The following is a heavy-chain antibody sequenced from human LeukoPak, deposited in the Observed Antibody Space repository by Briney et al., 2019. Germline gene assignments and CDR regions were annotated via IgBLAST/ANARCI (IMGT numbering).Heavy chain of an antibody. Sequence: KTSETLSLTCTVSGGSISSGKYYWSWIRQPAGKELEWIVRIYTGGTTSYNPSLKSRVTISVDTSKNQFSLMLSSVTAADTAVYYCARGGPDWDYYFDFWGQGTLVTVSS. CDR1: GGSISSGKYY. D-gene: IGHD3/OR15-3a*01. CDR2: IYTGGTT. J-gene: IGHJ4*02. V-gene: IGHV4-61*02. CDR3: ARGGPDWDYYFDF.